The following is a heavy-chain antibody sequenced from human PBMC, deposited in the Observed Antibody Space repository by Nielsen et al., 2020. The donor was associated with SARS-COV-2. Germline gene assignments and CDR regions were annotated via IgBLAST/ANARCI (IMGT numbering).Heavy chain of an antibody. D-gene: IGHD2-21*01. CDR2: IWYDGSNK. CDR3: AKARDWQTLDY. V-gene: IGHV3-33*03. J-gene: IGHJ4*02. CDR1: GFTFSSYG. Sequence: GESLKISCAASGFTFSSYGMHWVRQAPGKGLEWVAVIWYDGSNKYYADSVKGRFTISRDNSKNSLYLQMNSLRTEDTALYYCAKARDWQTLDYWGQGTLVTVSS.